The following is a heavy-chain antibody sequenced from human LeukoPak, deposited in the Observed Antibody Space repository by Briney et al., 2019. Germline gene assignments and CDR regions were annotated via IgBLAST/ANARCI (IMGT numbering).Heavy chain of an antibody. D-gene: IGHD6-19*01. CDR3: ARGLSSTVAGTPKYYFDY. CDR2: IWYDGSNE. V-gene: IGHV3-33*01. J-gene: IGHJ4*02. CDR1: GFSFSSYG. Sequence: PGRSLRLSCAASGFSFSSYGMHWVRQAPDKGLEWVAVIWYDGSNEDYADSVKGRLTISRDNSKNTLYLQMNSLRAEDTAVYYCARGLSSTVAGTPKYYFDYWGQGTLVTVSS.